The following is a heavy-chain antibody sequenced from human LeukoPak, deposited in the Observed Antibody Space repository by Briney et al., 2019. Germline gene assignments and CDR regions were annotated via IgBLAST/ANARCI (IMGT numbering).Heavy chain of an antibody. J-gene: IGHJ6*03. V-gene: IGHV1-24*01. CDR2: FDPEDGET. CDR1: GYTLTELS. D-gene: IGHD6-6*01. CDR3: ATGGGPNSARWDYYYYYMDV. Sequence: ASVTVACKVSGYTLTELSMHWVRQAPGKGLEWMGGFDPEDGETIYGQKSQGRVTMTEDTSTDTAYMELSSLRSEDTAVYYCATGGGPNSARWDYYYYYMDVWGKGTTVTVSS.